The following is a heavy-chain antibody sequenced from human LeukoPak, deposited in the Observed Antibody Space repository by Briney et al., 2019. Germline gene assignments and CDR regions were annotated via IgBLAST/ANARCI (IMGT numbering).Heavy chain of an antibody. CDR2: IYHSGST. J-gene: IGHJ6*03. CDR1: GDSISSGDYY. Sequence: PSETLSLTCTVSGDSISSGDYYWGWIRQPPGKGLEWIGSIYHSGSTYYNPSLKSRVTISVDTSKNQFSLKLSSVTAADTAVYYCAAYGYYDSSGYYFNYYYYYMDVWGKGTTVTVSS. D-gene: IGHD3-22*01. CDR3: AAYGYYDSSGYYFNYYYYYMDV. V-gene: IGHV4-39*07.